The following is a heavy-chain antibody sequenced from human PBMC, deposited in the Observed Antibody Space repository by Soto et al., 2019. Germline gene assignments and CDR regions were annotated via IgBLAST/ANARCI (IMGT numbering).Heavy chain of an antibody. J-gene: IGHJ4*02. V-gene: IGHV4-34*01. CDR3: ARGRPSSLTVTTDFDY. D-gene: IGHD4-4*01. CDR2: INHSGST. Sequence: ETLSLTCAVYGGSFSGYYWSWIRQPPGKGLEWIGEINHSGSTNYNPSLKSRVTISVDTSKNQFSLKLSSVTAADTAVYYCARGRPSSLTVTTDFDYWGQGTLVTVSS. CDR1: GGSFSGYY.